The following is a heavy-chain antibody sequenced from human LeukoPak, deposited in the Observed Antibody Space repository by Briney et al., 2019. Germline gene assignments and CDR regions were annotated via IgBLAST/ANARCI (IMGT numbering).Heavy chain of an antibody. CDR3: ARGSPRLFDY. V-gene: IGHV4-34*01. D-gene: IGHD6-25*01. Sequence: SETLSLTCAVYGGSFSGYYWSWIRQPPGKGLEWIGEINHSGSTNYNPSLKGRVTISVDTSKNQFSLKLSSVTAADTAVYYCARGSPRLFDYWDQGTLVTVSS. J-gene: IGHJ4*02. CDR1: GGSFSGYY. CDR2: INHSGST.